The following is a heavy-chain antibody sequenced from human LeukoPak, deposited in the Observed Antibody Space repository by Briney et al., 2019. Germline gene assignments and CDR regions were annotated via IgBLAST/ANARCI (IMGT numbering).Heavy chain of an antibody. CDR1: GFTFRSYA. CDR3: AKHSSGWSGSFDP. Sequence: TGGSLRLSCAASGFTFRSYAMNWVRQAPGKGLEWVSAISGSGGSTYYADSVKGRFTISRDNSKNTLYLQMNSLRAEDTAVYYCAKHSSGWSGSFDPWGQGTLVTVSS. D-gene: IGHD6-19*01. CDR2: ISGSGGST. J-gene: IGHJ5*02. V-gene: IGHV3-23*01.